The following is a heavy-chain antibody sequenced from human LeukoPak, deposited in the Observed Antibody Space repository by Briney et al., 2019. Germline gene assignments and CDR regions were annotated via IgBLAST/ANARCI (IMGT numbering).Heavy chain of an antibody. Sequence: GGSLRLSCEASGLTFSSYAMHWVRQAPGKGLEWVAVISYDGSNKYYADSVKGRFTISIDNSKNTLYLQMNSPRAEDTAVSYCAKDGSILLWFGESWFDPWGQGTLVTVSS. CDR1: GLTFSSYA. CDR3: AKDGSILLWFGESWFDP. D-gene: IGHD3-10*01. J-gene: IGHJ5*02. V-gene: IGHV3-30-3*01. CDR2: ISYDGSNK.